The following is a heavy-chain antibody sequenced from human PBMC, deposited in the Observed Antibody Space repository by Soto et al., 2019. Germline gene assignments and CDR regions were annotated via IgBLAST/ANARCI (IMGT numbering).Heavy chain of an antibody. CDR2: IYPGDSDT. V-gene: IGHV5-51*03. J-gene: IGHJ3*01. Sequence: EVQLVQSGTEVKKPGESLKISCKCSGYSFTNYWIGWVRQMPGKGLKWMGIIYPGDSDTTYSPSFEGQVTISADKSISTALLQWSSLKASDTAMYYCARRAQYRFGHYDAFDFWGQGTMVTVSS. D-gene: IGHD5-18*01. CDR1: GYSFTNYW. CDR3: ARRAQYRFGHYDAFDF.